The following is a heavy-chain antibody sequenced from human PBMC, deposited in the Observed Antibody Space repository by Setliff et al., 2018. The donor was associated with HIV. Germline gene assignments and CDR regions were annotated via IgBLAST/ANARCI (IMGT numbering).Heavy chain of an antibody. Sequence: SETLSLTCNVSGGSISSGSYYWTWIRQPAGKGLEWIGRVDTTGNTNYNPSLNSRVTIFPDTYKNHFSLELRSVTAADSAIYYCARDRYTYAYLDYWGQGTLVTVSS. CDR2: VDTTGNT. CDR1: GGSISSGSYY. CDR3: ARDRYTYAYLDY. D-gene: IGHD5-18*01. J-gene: IGHJ4*02. V-gene: IGHV4-61*02.